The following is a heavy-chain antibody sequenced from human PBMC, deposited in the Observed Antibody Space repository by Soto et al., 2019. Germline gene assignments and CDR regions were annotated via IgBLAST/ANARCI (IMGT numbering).Heavy chain of an antibody. J-gene: IGHJ3*02. CDR1: GYTFATYG. CDR2: ISVNNGNT. V-gene: IGHV1-18*01. D-gene: IGHD2-15*01. Sequence: VASVKVSCKASGYTFATYGISWVRQAPGQGLEWMGWISVNNGNTNYAQNLQGRVTMTRDTSTSTVYMELSSLRSDDTAVYYCAEELYSGGRCCSFDIWGQGTMVTVS. CDR3: AEELYSGGRCCSFDI.